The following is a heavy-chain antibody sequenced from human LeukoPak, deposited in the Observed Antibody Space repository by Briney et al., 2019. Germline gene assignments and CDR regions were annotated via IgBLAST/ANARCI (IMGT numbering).Heavy chain of an antibody. Sequence: GGSLRLSCAASGFTFSDYYMSWIRQAPGKGLEWVSYISSSGSTVYYADSVKGRFTISRDNAKNSLYLQMNSLRAEDTAVYYCARAAEYWYDIKAFDIWGQGTMVTVSS. CDR2: ISSSGSTV. V-gene: IGHV3-11*04. D-gene: IGHD3-9*01. CDR1: GFTFSDYY. J-gene: IGHJ3*02. CDR3: ARAAEYWYDIKAFDI.